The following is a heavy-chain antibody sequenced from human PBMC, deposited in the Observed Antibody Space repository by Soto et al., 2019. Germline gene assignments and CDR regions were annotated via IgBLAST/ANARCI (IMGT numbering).Heavy chain of an antibody. V-gene: IGHV4-39*01. CDR2: IYYSGST. CDR3: ARHLGEYVGWFDP. J-gene: IGHJ5*02. Sequence: KASETLSLTCTVSGGSISSSSYYWGWIRQPPGKGLEWIGSIYYSGSTYYNPSLKSRVTISVDTSKNQFSLKLSSVTAADTAVYYCARHLGEYVGWFDPWGQGTLVTVSS. D-gene: IGHD3-16*01. CDR1: GGSISSSSYY.